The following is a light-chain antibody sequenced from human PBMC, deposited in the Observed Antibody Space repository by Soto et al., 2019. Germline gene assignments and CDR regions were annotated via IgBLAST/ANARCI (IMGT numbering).Light chain of an antibody. CDR2: EVS. CDR3: NSYAGSNNWV. CDR1: SSDVGSYNY. Sequence: QSALTQPASVSGSPGQSITISCTRTSSDVGSYNYVSWFQQHPGKAPKLMIYEVSKRPSGVPDRFSGSKSGNTASLTVSGLQAEDEADYYCNSYAGSNNWVFGGGTKVTVL. J-gene: IGLJ3*02. V-gene: IGLV2-8*01.